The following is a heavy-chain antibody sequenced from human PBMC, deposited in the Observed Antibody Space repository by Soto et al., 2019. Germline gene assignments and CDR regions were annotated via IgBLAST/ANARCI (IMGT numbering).Heavy chain of an antibody. D-gene: IGHD6-13*01. CDR3: ARHHVRGRTIAGAAEF. Sequence: SETLSLTCAVYCGSFSGYYWSCIRQPPGKGLEWIGEINHRGNTNYNPSLKIRVTISVDTSKNQLFLNLSSVTAADTAMYYCARHHVRGRTIAGAAEFWGQGTLVTVSS. V-gene: IGHV4-34*01. CDR2: INHRGNT. J-gene: IGHJ4*02. CDR1: CGSFSGYY.